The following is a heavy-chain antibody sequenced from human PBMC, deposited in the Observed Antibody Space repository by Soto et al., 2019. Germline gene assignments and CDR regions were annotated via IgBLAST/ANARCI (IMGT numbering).Heavy chain of an antibody. Sequence: QVQLVQSGAEVKKPGSSVKVSCKASGGTFSSYTISWVRQAPGQGLESMGRIIPILGIANYAQKFQGRVTITADKSTSTAYMELSSLRSEDTAVYYCARASLSSGSYYKHFDYWGQGTLVTVSS. D-gene: IGHD3-10*02. J-gene: IGHJ4*02. CDR1: GGTFSSYT. CDR2: IIPILGIA. CDR3: ARASLSSGSYYKHFDY. V-gene: IGHV1-69*02.